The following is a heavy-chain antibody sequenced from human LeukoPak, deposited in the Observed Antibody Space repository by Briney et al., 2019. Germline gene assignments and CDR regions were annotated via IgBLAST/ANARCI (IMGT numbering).Heavy chain of an antibody. CDR1: GGSIRSRGYY. D-gene: IGHD6-19*01. J-gene: IGHJ4*02. CDR2: IYDSGST. Sequence: KPSETLSPTCTVSGGSIRSRGYYWGWIRQPPGRGLEWIANIYDSGSTDYNPSLRSRVTISVDISKNQFSLKVTSVIAADTAVYYCARGRAGDSSGWYSRTGFDYWGQGTLVTVSS. V-gene: IGHV4-39*01. CDR3: ARGRAGDSSGWYSRTGFDY.